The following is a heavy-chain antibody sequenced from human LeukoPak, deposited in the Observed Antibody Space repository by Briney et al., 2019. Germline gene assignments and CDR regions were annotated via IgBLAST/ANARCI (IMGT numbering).Heavy chain of an antibody. V-gene: IGHV3-66*01. D-gene: IGHD2-2*01. CDR2: IYSGGST. J-gene: IGHJ4*02. CDR3: LGGAVPAASDY. CDR1: GFTVSSNY. Sequence: GGPLRLSCAASGFTVSSNYMSWVRQAPGKGPEWVSVIYSGGSTYYADSVKGRFTISRDNSKNTLYLQMNSLRAEDTAVYYCLGGAVPAASDYWGQGTLVTVSS.